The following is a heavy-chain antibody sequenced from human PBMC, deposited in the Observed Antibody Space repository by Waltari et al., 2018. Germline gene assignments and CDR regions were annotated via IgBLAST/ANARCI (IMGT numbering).Heavy chain of an antibody. Sequence: EVQLVDSGGGLVKPGGSLRLSCAASGFTFPSYSMTWVRQAPGKGLEWVSSISSSSSYIYYADSVKGRFTISRSNAKKSLYLQMNSLRAEDTAVYYCARVPFGGVVFDYWGQGTLVTVSS. D-gene: IGHD3-16*01. J-gene: IGHJ4*02. CDR1: GFTFPSYS. V-gene: IGHV3-21*01. CDR2: ISSSSSYI. CDR3: ARVPFGGVVFDY.